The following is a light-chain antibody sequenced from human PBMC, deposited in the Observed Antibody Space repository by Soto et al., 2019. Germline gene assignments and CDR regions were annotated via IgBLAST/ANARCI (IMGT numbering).Light chain of an antibody. CDR3: SSYTTAYFYV. Sequence: QSVLTQPASVSGSPGQSITISCTGSNSDIGAYNYVSWYQQHPGKAPKLIIHGVTNRPSGVSHRFSGSKSDYTASLTISGLQAEDEGDCYCSSYTTAYFYVFGTGTRSPS. CDR1: NSDIGAYNY. V-gene: IGLV2-14*01. J-gene: IGLJ1*01. CDR2: GVT.